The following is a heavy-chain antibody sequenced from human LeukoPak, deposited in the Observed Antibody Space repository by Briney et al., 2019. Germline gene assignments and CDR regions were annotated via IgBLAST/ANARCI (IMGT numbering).Heavy chain of an antibody. D-gene: IGHD5-18*01. V-gene: IGHV3-23*01. CDR1: GFTFSSYA. CDR3: AKGSWIQLWLIDY. J-gene: IGHJ4*02. Sequence: GGSLRLSCAASGFTFSSYAMSWVRQAPGKGLEWVSAISGSGGSTYYADSVKGRFTISRDNPKNTLYLQMNSLRAEDTAVYYCAKGSWIQLWLIDYWGQGTLVTVSS. CDR2: ISGSGGST.